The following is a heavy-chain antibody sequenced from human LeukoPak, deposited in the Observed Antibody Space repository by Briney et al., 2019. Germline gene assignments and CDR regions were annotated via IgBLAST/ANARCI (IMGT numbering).Heavy chain of an antibody. V-gene: IGHV1-69*05. J-gene: IGHJ6*03. D-gene: IGHD4/OR15-4a*01. CDR1: GDTFSSYA. CDR2: IIPLFGTA. Sequence: SVKVSCKVSGDTFSSYAINWVRQAPGQGLEWMGKIIPLFGTADYAQKLQGRVTITTDESTITAYMELSSLRSEDTAVYYCARSDYYCYYYMDVWGKGTTVTVSS. CDR3: ARSDYYCYYYMDV.